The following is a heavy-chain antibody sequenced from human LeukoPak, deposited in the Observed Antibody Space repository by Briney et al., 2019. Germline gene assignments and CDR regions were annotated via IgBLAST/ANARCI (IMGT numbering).Heavy chain of an antibody. CDR1: GVSTSSDY. CDR2: IYTSGST. V-gene: IGHV4-4*07. J-gene: IGHJ5*02. D-gene: IGHD5-12*01. Sequence: PSETLSLTCTVSGVSTSSDYWSWIRQPAGKGLEWIGRIYTSGSTNYNPSLKSRVTMSVDTSKSQFSLKLSSVTAADTAVYYCARASVVATITWFDPWGQGTLVTVSS. CDR3: ARASVVATITWFDP.